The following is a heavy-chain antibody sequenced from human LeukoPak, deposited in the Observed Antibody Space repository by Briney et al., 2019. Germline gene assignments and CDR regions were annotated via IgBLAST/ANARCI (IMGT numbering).Heavy chain of an antibody. CDR3: ARRVVVVSAAVRNDAFDI. Sequence: SQTLSLTCAVSGGSISSGGYSWSWIRQPPGKGLEWIGYIYHSGSTYYNPSLKSRVTITVDRSKNQLSLKLNSVTAADTAVYYCARRVVVVSAAVRNDAFDIWGQGTMVTVSS. J-gene: IGHJ3*02. CDR1: GGSISSGGYS. CDR2: IYHSGST. D-gene: IGHD2-2*01. V-gene: IGHV4-30-2*02.